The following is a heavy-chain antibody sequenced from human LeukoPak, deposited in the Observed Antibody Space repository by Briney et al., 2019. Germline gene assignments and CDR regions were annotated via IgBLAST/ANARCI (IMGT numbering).Heavy chain of an antibody. CDR2: INHSGST. CDR3: ARAEGSGSYYYYYYYMDV. CDR1: GGSFSGYY. Sequence: PSETLSLTCAVYGGSFSGYYWSWIRQPPGKGLEWIGEINHSGSTNYNPSLKSRVTISVDTSKNQFSLKLSSVTAADTAVYYCARAEGSGSYYYYYYYMDVWGKGTTVTVSS. J-gene: IGHJ6*03. D-gene: IGHD1-26*01. V-gene: IGHV4-34*01.